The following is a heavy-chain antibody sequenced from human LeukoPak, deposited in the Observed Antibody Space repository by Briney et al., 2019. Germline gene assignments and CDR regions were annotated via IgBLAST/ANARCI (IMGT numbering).Heavy chain of an antibody. CDR3: ARGGGTYDSSGYYYVSFDY. J-gene: IGHJ4*02. CDR2: INHSGST. CDR1: GGSFSGYY. V-gene: IGHV4-34*01. D-gene: IGHD3-22*01. Sequence: PSETLSLTCAVYGGSFSGYYWSWIRQPPGKGLEWIGEINHSGSTNYNPSLKSRVTISVDTSKNQSSLKLSSVTAADTAVYYCARGGGTYDSSGYYYVSFDYWGQGTLVTVSS.